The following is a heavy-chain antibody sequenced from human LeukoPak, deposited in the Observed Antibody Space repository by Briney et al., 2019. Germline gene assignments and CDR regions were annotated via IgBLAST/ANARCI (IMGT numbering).Heavy chain of an antibody. V-gene: IGHV3-53*01. CDR1: GFTVSSNY. J-gene: IGHJ4*02. CDR3: ARDSYDSSGYYDY. Sequence: GGSLRLSCAASGFTVSSNYMSWVRQAPGKGLEWVSVIYSGGSTYYADSVKGRFTISRDNSKNTLYLQMNSLRAEDTAVYYCARDSYDSSGYYDYWGQGTLVTVSS. CDR2: IYSGGST. D-gene: IGHD3-22*01.